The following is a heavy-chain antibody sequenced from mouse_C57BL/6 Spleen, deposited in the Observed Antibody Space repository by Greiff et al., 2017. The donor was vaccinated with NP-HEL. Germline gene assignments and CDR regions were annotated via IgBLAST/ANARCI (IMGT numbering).Heavy chain of an antibody. J-gene: IGHJ2*01. CDR1: GYTFTSYW. CDR3: ARKGYSNYLTGY. CDR2: IDPSDSYT. D-gene: IGHD2-5*01. V-gene: IGHV1-50*01. Sequence: QVQLQQPGAELVKPGASVKLSCKASGYTFTSYWMQWVKQRPGQGLEWIGEIDPSDSYTNYNQKFKGKATLTVDTSSSTAYMQLSSLTSEDSAVYYCARKGYSNYLTGYWGQGTTLTVSS.